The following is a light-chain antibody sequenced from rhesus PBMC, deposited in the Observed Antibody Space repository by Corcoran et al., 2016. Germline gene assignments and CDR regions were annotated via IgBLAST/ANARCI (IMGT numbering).Light chain of an antibody. CDR1: QDISNA. CDR2: AAS. Sequence: DIQMSQSPSSLSASVGDKVTITCRASQDISNALAWYQQKPGKAPNLLFYAASSLQSGVPSRFSGSRSGADFTLPISSLQPEDFATYYCKQCDSIPRTFGQGTKVEIK. J-gene: IGKJ1*01. V-gene: IGKV1-33*02. CDR3: KQCDSIPRT.